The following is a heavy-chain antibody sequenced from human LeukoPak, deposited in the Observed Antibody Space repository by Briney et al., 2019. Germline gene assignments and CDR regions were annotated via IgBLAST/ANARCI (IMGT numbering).Heavy chain of an antibody. D-gene: IGHD6-13*01. J-gene: IGHJ3*02. Sequence: ASVNVSCKGSGYTFTGYYMHWVRQAPGQGLEWMGWINPKSGATNFEQKFQGRATMTRDTSISTAYMELSRLRSDDTAVYYCARVMHAASPGIIGPDDPFEIWGQGTMVTVSA. CDR3: ARVMHAASPGIIGPDDPFEI. CDR1: GYTFTGYY. CDR2: INPKSGAT. V-gene: IGHV1-2*02.